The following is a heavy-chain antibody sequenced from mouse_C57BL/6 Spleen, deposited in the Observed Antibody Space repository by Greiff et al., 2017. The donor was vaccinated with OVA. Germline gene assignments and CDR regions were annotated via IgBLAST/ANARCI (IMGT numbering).Heavy chain of an antibody. CDR2: INYDGSST. Sequence: EVQVVESEGGLVQPGSSMKLSCTASGFTFSDYYMAWVRQVPEKGLEWVANINYDGSSTYYLDSLKSRFIISRDNAKNILYLQMSSLKSEDTATYYCARENWDYAMDYWGQGTSVTVSS. D-gene: IGHD4-1*01. J-gene: IGHJ4*01. V-gene: IGHV5-16*01. CDR1: GFTFSDYY. CDR3: ARENWDYAMDY.